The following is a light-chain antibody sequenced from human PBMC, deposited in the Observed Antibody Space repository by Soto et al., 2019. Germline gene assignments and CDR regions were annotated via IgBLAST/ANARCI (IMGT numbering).Light chain of an antibody. CDR1: QSVSGSY. CDR2: GAS. V-gene: IGKV3-20*01. Sequence: EIVLTQSPGTLSLSPGERATLSFRASQSVSGSYLAWYQQKPGQSPRLLIYGASIRATGIPDRFSGSGSGTDFTLTISRLEPEDLAAYYCQQYGSSRTFGQGTKVDI. J-gene: IGKJ1*01. CDR3: QQYGSSRT.